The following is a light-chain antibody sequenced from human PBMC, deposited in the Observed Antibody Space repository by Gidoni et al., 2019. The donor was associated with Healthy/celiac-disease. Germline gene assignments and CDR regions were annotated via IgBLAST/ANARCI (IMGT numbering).Light chain of an antibody. Sequence: QPALTQPASVSGSPGQALTISCTGTSSDVGGYNYVAGYPQHPGKAPKLVIYEVSNRPSGVSNRFSGSKSGNTASRTISGLQAEDEADYYCSSYTSSSTLVFGGGTKLTVL. CDR3: SSYTSSSTLV. CDR2: EVS. J-gene: IGLJ2*01. CDR1: SSDVGGYNY. V-gene: IGLV2-14*01.